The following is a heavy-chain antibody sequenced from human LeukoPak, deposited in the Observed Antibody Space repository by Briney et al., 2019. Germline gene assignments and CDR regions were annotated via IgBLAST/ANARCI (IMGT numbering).Heavy chain of an antibody. CDR1: GVTVSSNY. D-gene: IGHD2-2*01. CDR2: IYSGGST. Sequence: PGGSLRLSCAASGVTVSSNYMSWVRQAPGKGLEWVSVIYSGGSTYYADSVKGRFTISSDNSKNTLYLQMNSLRAEDTAVYYCARDFGNSYCSSTSCSDYWGQGTLVTVSS. V-gene: IGHV3-66*02. J-gene: IGHJ4*02. CDR3: ARDFGNSYCSSTSCSDY.